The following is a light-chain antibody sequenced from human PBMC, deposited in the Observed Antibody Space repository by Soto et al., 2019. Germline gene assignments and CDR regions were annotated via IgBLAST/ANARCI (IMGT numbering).Light chain of an antibody. Sequence: AIQMTQSPSSLSASVGDRVTITCRASQGIGNDLGWYQHKPGKAPKLLIYASSILNSWVPSRFSGSGSGTDFTLTIVGLQPEDFATYYCLQDYHYPWTFGQGTKVEI. J-gene: IGKJ1*01. V-gene: IGKV1-6*01. CDR2: ASS. CDR1: QGIGND. CDR3: LQDYHYPWT.